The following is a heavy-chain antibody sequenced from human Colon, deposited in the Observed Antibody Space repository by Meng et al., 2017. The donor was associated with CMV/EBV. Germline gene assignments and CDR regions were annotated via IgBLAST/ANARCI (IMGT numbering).Heavy chain of an antibody. CDR1: GFALSDYS. Sequence: GESLKISCAASGFALSDYSMNWVRQAPGKGLEWISYISVDSATIYYADSVKGRFTISRDNARNSLYLQMNSLRAEDTAVYYCARSRQGDYWGQGTLVTVSS. V-gene: IGHV3-48*04. J-gene: IGHJ4*02. CDR2: ISVDSATI. CDR3: ARSRQGDY.